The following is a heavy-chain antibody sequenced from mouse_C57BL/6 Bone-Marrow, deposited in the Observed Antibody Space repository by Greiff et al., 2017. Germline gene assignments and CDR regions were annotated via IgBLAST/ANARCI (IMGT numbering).Heavy chain of an antibody. CDR3: TTWNFDD. CDR2: IDPDNGDT. Sequence: VQLQQSGAELVRPGASVKLSCTASGFNIKDDYMHWVNQRPEQALEWIGWIDPDNGDTEDASKFQGKAAITADTSSNTAYLQLSSLTSEDTAVYYCTTWNFDDWGQGTTLTVSS. V-gene: IGHV14-4*01. CDR1: GFNIKDDY. J-gene: IGHJ2*01.